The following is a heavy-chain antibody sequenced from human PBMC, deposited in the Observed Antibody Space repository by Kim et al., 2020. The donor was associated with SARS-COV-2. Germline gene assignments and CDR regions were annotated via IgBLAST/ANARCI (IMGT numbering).Heavy chain of an antibody. Sequence: SETLSLTCTVSGGSISSSSYYWSWIRQPPGKGLEWIGCIYYSGSTYYNPSLKSRVTISVDTSKNQFSLKLSSVTAADTAVYYCARRDDYSNYGVIDYWGQGNLVTLPT. V-gene: IGHV4-39*01. J-gene: IGHJ4*02. CDR3: ARRDDYSNYGVIDY. D-gene: IGHD4-4*01. CDR2: IYYSGST. CDR1: GGSISSSSYY.